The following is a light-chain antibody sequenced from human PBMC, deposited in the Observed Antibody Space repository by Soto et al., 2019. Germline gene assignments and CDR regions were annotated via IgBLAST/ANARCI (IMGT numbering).Light chain of an antibody. CDR1: SSDVGGYNY. Sequence: QSVLTQPRSVSGSPGQSVTISCTGTSSDVGGYNYVSWYLQHPGKAPKVMIYDVSKRPSGVPDRFSGSKSGNTASLTISGLQSEDEADYYCCSFEGNYIYVFGTGTKVTV. V-gene: IGLV2-11*01. J-gene: IGLJ1*01. CDR2: DVS. CDR3: CSFEGNYIYV.